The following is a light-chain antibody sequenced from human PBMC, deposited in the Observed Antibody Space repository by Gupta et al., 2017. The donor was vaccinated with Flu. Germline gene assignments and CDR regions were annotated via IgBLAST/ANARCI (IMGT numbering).Light chain of an antibody. CDR3: SSYTSSSTLV. CDR2: EVS. V-gene: IGLV2-14*01. CDR1: SSDVGGYNY. Sequence: QSALTQPASVSGSRGQSITISCTGTSSDVGGYNYVSWYQQHPGKAPKLMIYEVSNRPSGVSSRFSGSKSGNTASLTISGLQAEDEADYYCSSYTSSSTLVFGGGTKLTVL. J-gene: IGLJ3*02.